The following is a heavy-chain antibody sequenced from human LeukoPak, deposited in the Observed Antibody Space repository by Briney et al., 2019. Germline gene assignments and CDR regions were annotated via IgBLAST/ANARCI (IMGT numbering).Heavy chain of an antibody. Sequence: ASVKVSCKASGYTFTDYYVHWVRQAPGQGLEWMGWINPDSGGTNYVQKFQGRVTMTRDTSINTAYMELSSLRSDDTAVYYCARMMTTVTIYYHFYMDVWGKGTTVTVSS. V-gene: IGHV1-2*02. CDR2: INPDSGGT. J-gene: IGHJ6*03. D-gene: IGHD4-11*01. CDR1: GYTFTDYY. CDR3: ARMMTTVTIYYHFYMDV.